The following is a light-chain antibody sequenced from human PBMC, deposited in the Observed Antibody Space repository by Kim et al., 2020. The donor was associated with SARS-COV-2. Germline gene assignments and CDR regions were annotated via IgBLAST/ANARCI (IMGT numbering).Light chain of an antibody. CDR2: RAS. V-gene: IGKV1-12*01. J-gene: IGKJ4*01. CDR1: QGISTW. Sequence: DVQMTQSPSSVSASVGDTITITCRATQGISTWLSWFQPKPGRGPQLLIYRASTLQTGVPSRFSGSASGTDFTLTISSLQPEDFASYFCQQATSTRVTFGGGTKLEI. CDR3: QQATSTRVT.